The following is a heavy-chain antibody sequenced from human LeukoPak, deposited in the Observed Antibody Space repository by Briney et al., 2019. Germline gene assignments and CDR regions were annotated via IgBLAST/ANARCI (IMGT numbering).Heavy chain of an antibody. Sequence: SETLSLTCAVSGGSISSGGYSWSWIRQPPGKGLEWIGYIYHSGSTYYNPSLKSRVTISVDRSKNQFSLKLSSVTAADTAVYYCARSYGSGSYNQPNNWFDPWGQGTLVTVSS. CDR2: IYHSGST. V-gene: IGHV4-30-2*01. D-gene: IGHD3-10*01. CDR1: GGSISSGGYS. J-gene: IGHJ5*02. CDR3: ARSYGSGSYNQPNNWFDP.